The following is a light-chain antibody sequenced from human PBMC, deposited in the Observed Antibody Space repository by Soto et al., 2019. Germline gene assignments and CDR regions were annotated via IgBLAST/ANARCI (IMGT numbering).Light chain of an antibody. V-gene: IGKV1-5*03. Sequence: DIQMTQSPSTLSASVGDRVTITCRASQSISSWLAWYQQKPGKAPKLLIYEASNLQSGVPSRFSGSGSGTKFTLTISSLQPDDFATYYCQQYNSYLWTFGQGTKVDIK. CDR3: QQYNSYLWT. J-gene: IGKJ1*01. CDR2: EAS. CDR1: QSISSW.